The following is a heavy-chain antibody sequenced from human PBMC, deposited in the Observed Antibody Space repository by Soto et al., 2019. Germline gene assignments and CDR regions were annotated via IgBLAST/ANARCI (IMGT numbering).Heavy chain of an antibody. CDR1: GGSISSSSYY. CDR2: IYYSGST. Sequence: SETLPLTCTVSGGSISSSSYYWGWIRQPPGKGLEWIGSIYYSGSTYYNPSLKSRVTISVDTSKNQFSLKLSSVTAADTAVYYCARIPHDYGDYRFDYWGQGTLVTVSS. J-gene: IGHJ4*02. CDR3: ARIPHDYGDYRFDY. V-gene: IGHV4-39*01. D-gene: IGHD4-17*01.